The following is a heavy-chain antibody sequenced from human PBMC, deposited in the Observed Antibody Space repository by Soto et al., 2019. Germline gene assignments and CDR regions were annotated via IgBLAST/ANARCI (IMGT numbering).Heavy chain of an antibody. CDR1: GFTVSSNY. J-gene: IGHJ2*01. Sequence: EVQLVESGGGLVQPGGSLRLSCAASGFTVSSNYMSWVRQAPGKGLEWVSVIYSGGASYYADSVKGRFTISRDNSTNTLYLQMNSLRAEDTAVYYCATILGGDYEIKWYFDLWGRGTLVTVSS. CDR3: ATILGGDYEIKWYFDL. CDR2: IYSGGAS. D-gene: IGHD4-17*01. V-gene: IGHV3-66*01.